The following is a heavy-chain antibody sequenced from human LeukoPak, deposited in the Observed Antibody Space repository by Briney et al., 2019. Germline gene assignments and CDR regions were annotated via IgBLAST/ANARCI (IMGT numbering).Heavy chain of an antibody. Sequence: GRSLRLSCAASGFTFSSYAMHWVRQAPGKGLEWVAVISYDGSNKYYADSVKGRFTISRDNSKNTLYLQMNSLRAEDTAVYYCARPMTTVTTYYYYYGTDVWGQGTTVTVSS. CDR1: GFTFSSYA. J-gene: IGHJ6*02. V-gene: IGHV3-30-3*01. D-gene: IGHD4-11*01. CDR3: ARPMTTVTTYYYYYGTDV. CDR2: ISYDGSNK.